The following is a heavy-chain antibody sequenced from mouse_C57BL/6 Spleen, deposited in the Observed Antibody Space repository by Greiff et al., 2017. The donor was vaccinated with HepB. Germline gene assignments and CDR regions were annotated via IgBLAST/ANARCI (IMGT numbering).Heavy chain of an antibody. CDR2: ISYDGSN. CDR3: AREWDYDEGFAY. Sequence: ESGPGLVKPSQSLSLTCSVTGYSITSGYYWNWIRQFPGNKLEWMGYISYDGSNNYNPSLKNRISITRDTSKNQFFLKLNSVTTEDTATYYCAREWDYDEGFAYWGQGTLVTVSA. D-gene: IGHD2-4*01. CDR1: GYSITSGYY. V-gene: IGHV3-6*01. J-gene: IGHJ3*01.